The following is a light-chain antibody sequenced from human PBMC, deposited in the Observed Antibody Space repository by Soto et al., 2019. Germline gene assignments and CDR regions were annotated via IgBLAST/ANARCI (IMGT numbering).Light chain of an antibody. V-gene: IGKV3-15*01. J-gene: IGKJ1*01. Sequence: EIVMTQSPATLSVSPGERATLSCRASQSVSSNLAWYQQKPGQAPRLLIYGASTRATGIPARFSGSGSGTEFTLTLRSLQSADFAVYYCQQDNDWPPWTFGQGTKVDIK. CDR1: QSVSSN. CDR2: GAS. CDR3: QQDNDWPPWT.